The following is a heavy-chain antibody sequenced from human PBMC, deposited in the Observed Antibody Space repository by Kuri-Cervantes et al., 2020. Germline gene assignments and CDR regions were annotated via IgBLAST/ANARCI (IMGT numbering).Heavy chain of an antibody. J-gene: IGHJ3*02. Sequence: SETLSLTCAVSGYSISSGYYWGWIRQPPGKGLEWIGSIYHSGSTYYNSSLKSRVTISVDKSKNQFSLKLSSVTAADTAVYYCARGVVVATNVNAFDIWGQGTMVTVSS. CDR1: GYSISSGYY. CDR2: IYHSGST. CDR3: ARGVVVATNVNAFDI. D-gene: IGHD2-15*01. V-gene: IGHV4-38-2*01.